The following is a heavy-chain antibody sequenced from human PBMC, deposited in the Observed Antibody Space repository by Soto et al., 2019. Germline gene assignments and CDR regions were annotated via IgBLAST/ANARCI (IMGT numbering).Heavy chain of an antibody. J-gene: IGHJ5*02. V-gene: IGHV3-11*01. D-gene: IGHD3-9*01. CDR3: ARTAWANVLRYFDWLDNWFDP. Sequence: GGSLRLSCAASGFTFSDCYMSWIRQAPGKGLEWVSYISSSGSTIYYADSVKGRFTISRDNAKNSLYLQMNSLRAEDTAVYYCARTAWANVLRYFDWLDNWFDPWGQGTLVTVSS. CDR2: ISSSGSTI. CDR1: GFTFSDCY.